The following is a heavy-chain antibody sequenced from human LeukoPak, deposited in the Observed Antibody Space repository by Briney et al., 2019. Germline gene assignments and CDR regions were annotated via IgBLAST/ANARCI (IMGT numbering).Heavy chain of an antibody. D-gene: IGHD6-13*01. CDR1: GFTFSSYS. CDR2: ISSSSSTI. J-gene: IGHJ3*02. V-gene: IGHV3-48*01. CDR3: AREVAAAGPPDAFDI. Sequence: PGGSLRLSCAASGFTFSSYSMNWVRQAPGKGLEWVSYISSSSSTIYYADSVKGRFTISRDNAKNSLYLQMNSLRAEDTAVYYCAREVAAAGPPDAFDIWGQGTMVTVSS.